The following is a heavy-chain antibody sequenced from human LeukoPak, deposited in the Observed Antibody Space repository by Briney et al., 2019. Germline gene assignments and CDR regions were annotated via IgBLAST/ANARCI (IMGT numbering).Heavy chain of an antibody. V-gene: IGHV1-69*13. J-gene: IGHJ4*02. D-gene: IGHD5-24*01. Sequence: SVKVSCKASGGTFSSYAISWVRQAPGQGLEWMGGIIPIFGTANYAQKFQGRVTITADESTSTAYMELSSLRSEDTAVYYCARWDGWLTIPGHFDYWGQGTLVTVSS. CDR2: IIPIFGTA. CDR3: ARWDGWLTIPGHFDY. CDR1: GGTFSSYA.